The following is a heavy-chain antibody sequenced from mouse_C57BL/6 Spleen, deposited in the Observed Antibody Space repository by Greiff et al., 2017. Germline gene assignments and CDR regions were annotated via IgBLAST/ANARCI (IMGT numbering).Heavy chain of an antibody. J-gene: IGHJ3*01. CDR1: GYSITSGYY. CDR2: ISYDGSN. Sequence: EVQLVESGPGLVKPSQSLSLTCSVTGYSITSGYYWNWIRQFPGNKLEWMGYISYDGSNNYNPSLKNRISITRDTSKNQFFLKLNSVTTEDTATYYCVSRSSGYGFAYWGQGTLVTVSA. V-gene: IGHV3-6*01. D-gene: IGHD3-2*02. CDR3: VSRSSGYGFAY.